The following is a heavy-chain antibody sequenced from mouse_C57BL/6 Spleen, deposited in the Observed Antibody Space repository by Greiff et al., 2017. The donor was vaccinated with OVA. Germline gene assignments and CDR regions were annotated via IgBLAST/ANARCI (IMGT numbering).Heavy chain of an antibody. CDR2: IRNNANGYTT. D-gene: IGHD1-1*01. J-gene: IGHJ4*01. CDR3: ARFVTTVVWAMDY. Sequence: EVKLVESGGGLVQPGGSLSLSCAASGFTFTDYYMRWVRQPLGKALEWLGCIRNNANGYTTEYSASVLGRFTISRDNSQSILYLQMIALRAEDSATYYCARFVTTVVWAMDYGGQGTSVTVSS. CDR1: GFTFTDYY. V-gene: IGHV7-3*01.